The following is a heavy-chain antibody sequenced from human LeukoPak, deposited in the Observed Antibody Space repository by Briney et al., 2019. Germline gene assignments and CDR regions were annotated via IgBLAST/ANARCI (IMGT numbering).Heavy chain of an antibody. Sequence: GSSVKVSCKASGDTFTSYAISWVRLAPGQGLEWMGGVIPIFGTPNYAQKFQGRVTFTADESTTTVNMELTSLTSEDTAVYYCARGVIATGGNDFDYWGQGTLVTVSS. J-gene: IGHJ4*02. CDR3: ARGVIATGGNDFDY. V-gene: IGHV1-69*01. D-gene: IGHD6-13*01. CDR2: VIPIFGTP. CDR1: GDTFTSYA.